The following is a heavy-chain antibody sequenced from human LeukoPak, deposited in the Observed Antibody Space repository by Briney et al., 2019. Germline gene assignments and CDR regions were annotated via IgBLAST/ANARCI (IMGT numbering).Heavy chain of an antibody. CDR3: ARFTPRYLGAFDI. CDR2: IKQDGSEK. J-gene: IGHJ3*02. Sequence: PGGSLRLSCAASGFTFSSYWMSWVRQAPGKWLEWVANIKQDGSEKYYVDSVKGRFTISRDNAKNSLYLQMNSLRAEDTAVYYCARFTPRYLGAFDIWGQGTMVTVSS. CDR1: GFTFSSYW. V-gene: IGHV3-7*03. D-gene: IGHD3-9*01.